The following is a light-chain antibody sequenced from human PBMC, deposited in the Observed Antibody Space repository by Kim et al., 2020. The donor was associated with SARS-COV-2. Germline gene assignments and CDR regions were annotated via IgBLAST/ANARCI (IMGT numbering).Light chain of an antibody. CDR2: DNN. V-gene: IGLV1-51*01. CDR1: SSNIGNNY. Sequence: GQKVTISCSGSSSNIGNNYVSWYQQLPGTAPKLLIYDNNKRPSVIPDRFSGSKSGTSATLGITGLQTGDEADYYCGTWDSSLSAVVFGGGTQLTFL. CDR3: GTWDSSLSAVV. J-gene: IGLJ2*01.